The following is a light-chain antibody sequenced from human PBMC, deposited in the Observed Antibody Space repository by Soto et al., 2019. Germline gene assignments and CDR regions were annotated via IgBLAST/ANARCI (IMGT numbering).Light chain of an antibody. V-gene: IGLV2-8*01. Sequence: QSALTQPPSASGSPGQSVTISCTGTGRDIWGYNFVSWYHQHPGKVPKLIIYEVNKRPSGVPDRFSGSKSGNTASLTVSGLHADDEADYYCSSYAGTNNRYVFGTGTKLTVL. CDR2: EVN. CDR1: GRDIWGYNF. CDR3: SSYAGTNNRYV. J-gene: IGLJ1*01.